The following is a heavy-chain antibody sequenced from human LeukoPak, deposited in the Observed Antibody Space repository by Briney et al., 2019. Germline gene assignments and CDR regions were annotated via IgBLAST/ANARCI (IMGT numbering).Heavy chain of an antibody. CDR3: AKDHTIRSFDF. CDR2: INPNRGGT. V-gene: IGHV1-2*02. Sequence: ASVKVSCTASGYTFIGYYMHGVRQAPGRGGEWMGWINPNRGGTKYAQTLQGRVTITRDSSNSTAYLELSRLGSDDTAVYYCAKDHTIRSFDFWGQGTLVTVSS. J-gene: IGHJ4*02. CDR1: GYTFIGYY. D-gene: IGHD1-14*01.